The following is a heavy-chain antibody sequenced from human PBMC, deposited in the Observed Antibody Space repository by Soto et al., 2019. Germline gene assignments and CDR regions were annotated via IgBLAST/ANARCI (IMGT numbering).Heavy chain of an antibody. CDR1: GCTFTSSA. J-gene: IGHJ6*02. D-gene: IGHD6-13*01. CDR2: IVVGSGNT. V-gene: IGHV1-58*01. Sequence: SVKVSCKASGCTFTSSAVQWVRQARGQRLEWIGWIVVGSGNTNYAQKFQERVTITRDMSTSTAYMELSSLRSEDTAVYYCAATSSSWSLTSGYYYGMDVWGQGTTVTVSS. CDR3: AATSSSWSLTSGYYYGMDV.